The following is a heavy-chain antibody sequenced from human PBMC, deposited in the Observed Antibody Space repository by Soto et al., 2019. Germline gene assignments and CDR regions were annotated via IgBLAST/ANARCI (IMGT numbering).Heavy chain of an antibody. D-gene: IGHD2-2*01. CDR3: ARGPMATDCMSTSCYSLAGFPP. Sequence: SETLSLTCAVYGGSFSGYYWSWIRQPPGKGLEWIGEINHSGSTNYNPSLKSRVTISVDTSKNQFSLKLSSVTAADTAVYYCARGPMATDCMSTSCYSLAGFPPWGQGLLVTVSS. J-gene: IGHJ5*02. V-gene: IGHV4-34*01. CDR1: GGSFSGYY. CDR2: INHSGST.